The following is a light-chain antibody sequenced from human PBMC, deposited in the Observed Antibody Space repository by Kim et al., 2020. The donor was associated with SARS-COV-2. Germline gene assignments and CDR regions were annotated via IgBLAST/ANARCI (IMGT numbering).Light chain of an antibody. CDR1: SSNIGRNT. CDR2: SNS. CDR3: ATWDDSLNGPV. J-gene: IGLJ3*02. Sequence: GQRVTISCSGSSSNIGRNTVNWYQQLPGTAPKVLIHSNSLRPSGVPDRFSGSKSGTSASLAISGLQSEDEADYYCATWDDSLNGPVFGGGTKLTVL. V-gene: IGLV1-44*01.